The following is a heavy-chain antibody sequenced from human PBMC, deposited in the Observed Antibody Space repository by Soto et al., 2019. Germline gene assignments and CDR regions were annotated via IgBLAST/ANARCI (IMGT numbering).Heavy chain of an antibody. CDR1: GFTFSSYG. CDR3: ARRYGLATIDH. CDR2: IWYDGSNK. J-gene: IGHJ4*02. D-gene: IGHD5-12*01. V-gene: IGHV3-33*01. Sequence: GGSLRLSCAASGFTFSSYGMHWVRQAPGKGLEWVAVIWYDGSNKYYADSVKGRFTISRDNSKNTLYLQMNSLRAEDTAVYYCARRYGLATIDHWGQGTLVTVSS.